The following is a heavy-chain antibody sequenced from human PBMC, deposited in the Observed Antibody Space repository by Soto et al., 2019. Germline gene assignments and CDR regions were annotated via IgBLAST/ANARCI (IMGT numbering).Heavy chain of an antibody. J-gene: IGHJ5*02. CDR1: GFSLSTSGVG. D-gene: IGHD3-9*01. Sequence: SGPTLVKPTQTLTLTCTFSGFSLSTSGVGVGWIRQPPGKALEWLALIYWDDDKRYSPSLKSRLTITKDTSKNQVVLTMTNMDPVDTATYYCARDLEYYDILTGYYVVWFDPWGQGTLVTVSS. CDR2: IYWDDDK. CDR3: ARDLEYYDILTGYYVVWFDP. V-gene: IGHV2-5*02.